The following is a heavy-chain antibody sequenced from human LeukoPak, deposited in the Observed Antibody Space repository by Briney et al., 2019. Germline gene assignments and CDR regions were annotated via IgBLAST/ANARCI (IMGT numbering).Heavy chain of an antibody. D-gene: IGHD3-3*01. V-gene: IGHV1-2*02. Sequence: ASVKVSCKASGYTFTGYYMHWVRQAPGQGLEWMGWINPSSGGTNYAQKFQGRVTMTRDTSISTAYMELSRLRSGDTAVYYCARLTYYDFWSGYNYALDIWGQGTMVTVSS. J-gene: IGHJ3*02. CDR2: INPSSGGT. CDR1: GYTFTGYY. CDR3: ARLTYYDFWSGYNYALDI.